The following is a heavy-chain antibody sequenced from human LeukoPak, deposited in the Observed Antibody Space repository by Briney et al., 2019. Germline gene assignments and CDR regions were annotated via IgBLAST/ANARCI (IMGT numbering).Heavy chain of an antibody. CDR1: GGSISSGGYY. Sequence: PSETLSLTCTVSGGSISSGGYYWSWIRQHPGKGLEWIGYIYYSGSTYYNPSLRSRVTISVDTSKNQFSLKLSSVTAADTAVYYCARGISYSNYYFDYWGQGTLVTVSS. CDR2: IYYSGST. D-gene: IGHD4-11*01. J-gene: IGHJ4*02. V-gene: IGHV4-31*03. CDR3: ARGISYSNYYFDY.